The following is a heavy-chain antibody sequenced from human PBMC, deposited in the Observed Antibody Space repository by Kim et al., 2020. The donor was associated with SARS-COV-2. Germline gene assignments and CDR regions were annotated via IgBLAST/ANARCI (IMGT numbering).Heavy chain of an antibody. CDR1: GYTFTSYD. V-gene: IGHV1-8*01. D-gene: IGHD6-19*01. Sequence: ASVKVSCTASGYTFTSYDINWLRLATGQGLEWVGWVNPNSGNTGCAQRFQGRVVMTTNTAIKTAYMELSSLTSEDTAVYYCATGPSGWYDYWGQGTLVTVST. CDR3: ATGPSGWYDY. CDR2: VNPNSGNT. J-gene: IGHJ4*02.